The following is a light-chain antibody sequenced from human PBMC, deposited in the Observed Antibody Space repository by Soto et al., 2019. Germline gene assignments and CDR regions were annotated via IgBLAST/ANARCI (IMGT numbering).Light chain of an antibody. CDR1: SSDVGTYNY. Sequence: QSLLSHPASLSGSPGQSITISCTGTSSDVGTYNYVSWYQQHPGKAPKVMIYEVTYRPSGVSNRFSGSKSGNTASLTISGLQAEDEAEYYCSSYTGSSTLYVFGTGTKVTVL. CDR2: EVT. J-gene: IGLJ1*01. CDR3: SSYTGSSTLYV. V-gene: IGLV2-14*01.